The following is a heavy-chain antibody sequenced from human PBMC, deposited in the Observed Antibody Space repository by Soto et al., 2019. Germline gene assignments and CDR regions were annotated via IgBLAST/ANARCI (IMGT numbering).Heavy chain of an antibody. V-gene: IGHV4-39*01. D-gene: IGHD4-17*01. Sequence: QLQLRESGPGLVKPSETQSLTCTVSGGSIIGSGFHWAWIRQPPGKGLEWIGSIYYSGTANYSPSLKSRLAIDVDTSKNQFSLRLSSVTAADTAVYYCATRSGDYVGWFDPWGQGTRVTVSS. J-gene: IGHJ5*02. CDR3: ATRSGDYVGWFDP. CDR2: IYYSGTA. CDR1: GGSIIGSGFH.